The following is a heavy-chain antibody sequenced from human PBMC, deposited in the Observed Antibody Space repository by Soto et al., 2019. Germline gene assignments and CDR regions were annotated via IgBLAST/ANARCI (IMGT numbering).Heavy chain of an antibody. CDR2: MSHSGGT. Sequence: QVQLQQWAAGLLKPSETLSLTCAVYGGSVNSGNNYWSWIRQPPGKGLEWIGEMSHSGGTHFNPSLKSRVTISVDTSKNQFSLKMSSVTAADTALYYCARVERGTATTVVDAFDIWGPGTLVTVSS. CDR3: ARVERGTATTVVDAFDI. V-gene: IGHV4-34*01. D-gene: IGHD1-1*01. CDR1: GGSVNSGNNY. J-gene: IGHJ3*02.